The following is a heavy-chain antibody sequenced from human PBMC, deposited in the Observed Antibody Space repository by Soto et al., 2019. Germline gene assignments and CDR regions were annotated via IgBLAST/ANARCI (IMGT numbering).Heavy chain of an antibody. V-gene: IGHV1-8*01. D-gene: IGHD3-10*01. CDR3: ARERGEIDY. Sequence: QVQLVQSGAEVKKPGASVKVSCKASGYTFPSYDINWVRQATGQGLEWMGWMNPNSGNTVYAQKSRGRVTRPRNPPISTAYRELSSRRSEDTAVYYCARERGEIDYGGQGPLATVSS. J-gene: IGHJ4*02. CDR2: MNPNSGNT. CDR1: GYTFPSYD.